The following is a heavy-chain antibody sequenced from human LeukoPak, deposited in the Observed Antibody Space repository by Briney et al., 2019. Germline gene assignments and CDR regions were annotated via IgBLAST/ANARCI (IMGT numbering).Heavy chain of an antibody. J-gene: IGHJ4*02. CDR2: ISWDGNSI. D-gene: IGHD2-21*01. CDR1: GFTFSSYS. Sequence: GGSLRLSCAASGFTFSSYSMNWVRQAPGKGLEWVALISWDGNSIYYADSVKGRFTISRDNGKNSLYLQMLNLRTEDTAFYYCAKDVATVGIVDFWGQGTLVTVSS. CDR3: AKDVATVGIVDF. V-gene: IGHV3-43*01.